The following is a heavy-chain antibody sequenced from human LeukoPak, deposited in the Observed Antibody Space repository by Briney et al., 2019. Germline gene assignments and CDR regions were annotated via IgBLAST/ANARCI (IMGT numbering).Heavy chain of an antibody. D-gene: IGHD3-3*01. CDR1: GGTISSSSYY. Sequence: PSETLSLTCTVSGGTISSSSYYWGWIRQPPGKGLEWIGSIYYSGTTYYNPSLKSRVTISVDTSKSQFSLRLTSVTSADTAVYYCASHVRFLEWLSSYYFDYWGQGTLVTVSS. CDR2: IYYSGTT. CDR3: ASHVRFLEWLSSYYFDY. V-gene: IGHV4-39*01. J-gene: IGHJ4*02.